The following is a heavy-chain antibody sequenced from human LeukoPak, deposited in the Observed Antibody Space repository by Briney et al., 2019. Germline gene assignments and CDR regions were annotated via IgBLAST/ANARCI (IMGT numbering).Heavy chain of an antibody. CDR2: ISYDGGEK. CDR3: ARVSLMVAGNYRDY. CDR1: RFTFTIHA. V-gene: IGHV3-30*04. Sequence: PGRSLRLSCAASRFTFTIHAMHWVRQAPGKGVEWVAAISYDGGEKYYADSVKGRFTISRDNSKETLYLEMNSLRSEDTAVYYCARVSLMVAGNYRDYWGQGAPVTVSS. J-gene: IGHJ4*02. D-gene: IGHD2-8*01.